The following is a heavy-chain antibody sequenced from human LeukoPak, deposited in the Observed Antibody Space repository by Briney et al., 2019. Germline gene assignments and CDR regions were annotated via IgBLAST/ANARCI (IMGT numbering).Heavy chain of an antibody. CDR2: INPDSGDR. CDR3: GIVGVPFDI. Sequence: ASVKVSCKASGYTFTGYYMHWVRQAPGQGIEWMGSINPDSGDRNHAQNLQGRVTMTRDTSINTASLDLSGPSSDDTAVYYCGIVGVPFDIWGQGTKVTVSS. V-gene: IGHV1-2*02. D-gene: IGHD2-21*01. J-gene: IGHJ3*02. CDR1: GYTFTGYY.